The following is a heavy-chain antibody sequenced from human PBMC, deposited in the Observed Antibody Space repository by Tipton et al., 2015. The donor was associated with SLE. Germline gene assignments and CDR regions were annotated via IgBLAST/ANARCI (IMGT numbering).Heavy chain of an antibody. CDR2: INYSGTT. J-gene: IGHJ3*02. D-gene: IGHD1-7*01. CDR3: ARWNFVTMTGGFDI. Sequence: TLSLTCTVSDSISSYYWAWIRQPPGKGLECIGNINYSGTTSYNPSLKSRVTMSVDTSQSQFSLTLSSVTAADTAIYYCARWNFVTMTGGFDIWGQGTTFTVSS. CDR1: DSISSYY. V-gene: IGHV4-39*07.